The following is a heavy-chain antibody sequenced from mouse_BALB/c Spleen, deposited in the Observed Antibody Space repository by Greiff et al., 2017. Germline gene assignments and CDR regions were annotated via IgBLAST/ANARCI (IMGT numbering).Heavy chain of an antibody. Sequence: QVTLKVCGPGILQPSQTLSLTCSFSGFSLSTSGMGVSWIRQPSGKGLEWLAHIYWDDDKRYNPSLKSRLTISKDTSRNQVFLKITSVDTADTATYYCARRSTMITTGYFDYWGQGTTLTVSS. D-gene: IGHD2-4*01. CDR1: GFSLSTSGMG. V-gene: IGHV8-12*01. CDR2: IYWDDDK. J-gene: IGHJ2*01. CDR3: ARRSTMITTGYFDY.